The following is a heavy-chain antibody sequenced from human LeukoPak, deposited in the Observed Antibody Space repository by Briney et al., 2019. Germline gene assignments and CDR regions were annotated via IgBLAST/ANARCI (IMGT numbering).Heavy chain of an antibody. CDR2: INHSGST. V-gene: IGHV4-34*01. CDR3: ARHRYYYRSGSYYGAPYYMDV. D-gene: IGHD3-10*01. CDR1: GGSFSGYY. Sequence: SEALSLTCAVYGGSFSGYYWSWIRQPPGKGLEWIGEINHSGSTNYNPSLKSRVTISVDTSKNQFSLKLSSVTAADTAVYYCARHRYYYRSGSYYGAPYYMDVWGKGTTVTISS. J-gene: IGHJ6*03.